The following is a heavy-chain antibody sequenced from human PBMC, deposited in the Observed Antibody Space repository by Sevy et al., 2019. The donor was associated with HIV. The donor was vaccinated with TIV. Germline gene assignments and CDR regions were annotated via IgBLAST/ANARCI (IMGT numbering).Heavy chain of an antibody. CDR2: ISGSGSTI. J-gene: IGHJ6*02. V-gene: IGHV3-11*01. CDR1: GFTSSDYY. CDR3: AREKRQDYYYYGMDV. D-gene: IGHD1-1*01. Sequence: GGSLRLSCVGFGFTSSDYYMSWIRQAPGKGLEWVSYISGSGSTIDYADSVKGRFTISRDNSKNPLYLKMNSLRAEDTAVYYCAREKRQDYYYYGMDVWGQGTTVTVSS.